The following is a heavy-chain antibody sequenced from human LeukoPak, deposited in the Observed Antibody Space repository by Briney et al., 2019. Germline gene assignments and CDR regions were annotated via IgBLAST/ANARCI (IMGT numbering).Heavy chain of an antibody. CDR3: ARTGYTSGWPTN. CDR2: IYSGGST. J-gene: IGHJ4*02. V-gene: IGHV3-66*01. CDR1: GFSFSDSW. D-gene: IGHD6-19*01. Sequence: PGGSLRLSCAASGFSFSDSWMSWVRQTPGKGLEWVSVIYSGGSTYYADSVKGRFTISRDNSKNTLYLQMNSLRADDTAVYCCARTGYTSGWPTNWGQGTLVTVSS.